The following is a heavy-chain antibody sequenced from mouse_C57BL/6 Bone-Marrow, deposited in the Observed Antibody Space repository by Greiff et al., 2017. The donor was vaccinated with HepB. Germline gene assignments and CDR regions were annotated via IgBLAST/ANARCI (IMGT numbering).Heavy chain of an antibody. CDR1: GYSITSGYY. V-gene: IGHV3-6*01. CDR2: ISYDGSN. J-gene: IGHJ1*03. CDR3: AREGAYFDV. Sequence: EVKLQESGPGLVKPSQSLSLTCSVTGYSITSGYYWNWIRQFPGNKLEWMGYISYDGSNNYNPSLKNRISITRDTSKNQFFLKLNSVTTEDTATYYSAREGAYFDVWGTGTTVTVSS.